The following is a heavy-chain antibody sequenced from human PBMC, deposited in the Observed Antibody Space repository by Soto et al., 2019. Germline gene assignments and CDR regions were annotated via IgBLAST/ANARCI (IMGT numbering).Heavy chain of an antibody. J-gene: IGHJ6*02. D-gene: IGHD2-15*01. V-gene: IGHV3-21*01. CDR3: ARDCSGGSCYPGMDV. CDR1: GFNFNSYT. CDR2: ISSSGYI. Sequence: EVQLVESGGGLVKPGGSLRLSCAASGFNFNSYTINWVRQAPGKRLEWLSSISSSGYIFSTDSVRGRFTISRDNAKNSVYLPLTSLRAADTAVYFCARDCSGGSCYPGMDVWGQGTTVTVSS.